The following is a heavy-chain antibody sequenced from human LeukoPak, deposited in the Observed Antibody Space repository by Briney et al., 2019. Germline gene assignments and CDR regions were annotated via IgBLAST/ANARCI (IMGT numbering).Heavy chain of an antibody. CDR2: ISSNGGST. Sequence: GGSLRLSCSASGFTFSSYAMHWVRQAPGKGLEYVSAISSNGGSTYYADFVKGRFTISRDNSKNTLYLQMSSLRAEDAAVYYCVKDRGITMVRGVIGYYGMDVWGKGTTVTVSS. J-gene: IGHJ6*04. CDR1: GFTFSSYA. D-gene: IGHD3-10*01. V-gene: IGHV3-64D*06. CDR3: VKDRGITMVRGVIGYYGMDV.